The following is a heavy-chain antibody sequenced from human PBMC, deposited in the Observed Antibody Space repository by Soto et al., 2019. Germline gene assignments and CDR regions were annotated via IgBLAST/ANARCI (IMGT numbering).Heavy chain of an antibody. CDR3: ARGRTSSPTPGDY. V-gene: IGHV4-31*03. D-gene: IGHD2-2*01. J-gene: IGHJ4*02. CDR1: GGSISSGGYY. Sequence: QVQLQESGPGLVKPSQTLSLTCTVSGGSISSGGYYWSWIRQHPGKGLEWIGYIYYSGSTYYNPSLKRRVNISVATSKNQFSLKLSSVTAADTAVYYCARGRTSSPTPGDYWGQGTLVTVSS. CDR2: IYYSGST.